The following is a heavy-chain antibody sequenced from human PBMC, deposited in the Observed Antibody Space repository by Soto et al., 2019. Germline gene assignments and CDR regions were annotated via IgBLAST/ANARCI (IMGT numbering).Heavy chain of an antibody. Sequence: EVQMVESGGCLVQPGGSLRLSCAASGFTFSSYWMHWVRQVPGKGLLWVSRITSVGTRINYADSVKGRFTISRDNAKNTLYLQMNSLRADDTAVYYCARGGWELLPGDYWGQGTLVTVSS. J-gene: IGHJ4*02. CDR2: ITSVGTRI. V-gene: IGHV3-74*01. CDR1: GFTFSSYW. CDR3: ARGGWELLPGDY. D-gene: IGHD1-26*01.